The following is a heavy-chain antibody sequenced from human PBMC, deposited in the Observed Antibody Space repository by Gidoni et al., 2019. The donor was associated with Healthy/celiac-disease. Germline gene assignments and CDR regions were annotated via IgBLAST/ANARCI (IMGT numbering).Heavy chain of an antibody. CDR3: ARDGLRRAARPVGWFDP. CDR2: IWYDGSNK. D-gene: IGHD6-6*01. J-gene: IGHJ5*02. CDR1: GFTFSSYG. V-gene: IGHV3-33*01. Sequence: QVQLVESGGGVVQPGRSLRLSCAASGFTFSSYGMHWVRQAPGKGLEWVAVIWYDGSNKYYADSVKGRFTISRDNSKNTLYLQMNSLRAEDTAVYYCARDGLRRAARPVGWFDPWGQGTLVTVSS.